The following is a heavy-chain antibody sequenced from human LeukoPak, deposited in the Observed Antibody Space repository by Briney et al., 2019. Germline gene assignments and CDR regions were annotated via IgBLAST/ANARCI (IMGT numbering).Heavy chain of an antibody. V-gene: IGHV4-34*01. J-gene: IGHJ4*02. CDR3: ARVVGWLWPDY. CDR1: GGSFSGYY. Sequence: SSETLSLTCAVYGGSFSGYYWSWIRKPPGKGLEWIGEINHSGSTNYNPSLKSRVTISVDTSKNQFSLKLSSVTAADTAVYYCARVVGWLWPDYWGQGTLVTVSS. CDR2: INHSGST. D-gene: IGHD3-22*01.